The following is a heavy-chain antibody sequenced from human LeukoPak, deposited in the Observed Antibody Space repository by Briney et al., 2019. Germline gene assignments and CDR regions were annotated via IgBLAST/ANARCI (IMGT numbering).Heavy chain of an antibody. D-gene: IGHD6-19*01. Sequence: GGSLRLSCAASGFTVSSNYMGWVRQAPGKGLEWVSVIYSGGSTYYADSVKGRFTISRDNSKNTLYLQMNSLRAEDTAVYYCAREESIAVAVDAFDIWGQGTMVTVSS. J-gene: IGHJ3*02. V-gene: IGHV3-66*01. CDR3: AREESIAVAVDAFDI. CDR1: GFTVSSNY. CDR2: IYSGGST.